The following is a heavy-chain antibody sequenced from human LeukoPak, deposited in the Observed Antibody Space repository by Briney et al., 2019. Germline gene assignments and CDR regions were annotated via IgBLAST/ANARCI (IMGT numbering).Heavy chain of an antibody. V-gene: IGHV4-39*01. D-gene: IGHD6-13*01. CDR1: GGSISSSSYY. CDR2: IYYSGST. Sequence: PSETLSLTCTVSGGSISSSSYYWGGIRQPPGKGLEWIGSIYYSGSTYYNPSLKSRVTISVDTSKNQFSLKLSSVTAADTAVYYCARLDSSSWYYFDYWGQGTLVTVSS. J-gene: IGHJ4*02. CDR3: ARLDSSSWYYFDY.